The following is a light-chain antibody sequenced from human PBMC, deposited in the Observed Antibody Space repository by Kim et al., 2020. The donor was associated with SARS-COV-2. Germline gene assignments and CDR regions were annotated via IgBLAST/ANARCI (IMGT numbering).Light chain of an antibody. CDR2: DVS. Sequence: QSALTQPASVSGSPGQSITISCTGSNSDIGGYNYVSWYQQHPGKAPKLMIYDVSKRPLGVSDRFSGSKSGNTASLTISGLQAEDEADYYCSSYTSSSTYVFGTGTKVTVL. CDR1: NSDIGGYNY. J-gene: IGLJ1*01. V-gene: IGLV2-14*01. CDR3: SSYTSSSTYV.